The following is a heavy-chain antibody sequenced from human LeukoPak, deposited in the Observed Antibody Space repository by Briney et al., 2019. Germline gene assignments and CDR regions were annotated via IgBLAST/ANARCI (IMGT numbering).Heavy chain of an antibody. V-gene: IGHV4-38-2*01. CDR3: ARSRWRITIFGVVIRDAFDI. Sequence: PSETLSLTCAVSGYSISSGYYWGWIRQPPGKGLEWIGSIYHSGSTHYNPSLKSRVTISVDTSKNQFSLKLSSVTAADTAVYYCARSRWRITIFGVVIRDAFDIWGQGTMVTVSS. D-gene: IGHD3-3*01. CDR1: GYSISSGYY. CDR2: IYHSGST. J-gene: IGHJ3*02.